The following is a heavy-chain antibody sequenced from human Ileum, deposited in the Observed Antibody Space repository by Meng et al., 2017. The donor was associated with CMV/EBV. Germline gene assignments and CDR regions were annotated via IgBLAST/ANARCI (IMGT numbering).Heavy chain of an antibody. Sequence: PTCTVTVGSLTSYYWTWIRQPAGKGLEWIGRIHPTGTTDDNPSLRSRVSMSLDKSKNQFSLKLTSVTAADTAVYYCARAAARGVPVDLWGQGTLVTVSS. CDR2: IHPTGTT. J-gene: IGHJ5*02. D-gene: IGHD3-10*01. V-gene: IGHV4-4*07. CDR3: ARAAARGVPVDL. CDR1: VGSLTSYY.